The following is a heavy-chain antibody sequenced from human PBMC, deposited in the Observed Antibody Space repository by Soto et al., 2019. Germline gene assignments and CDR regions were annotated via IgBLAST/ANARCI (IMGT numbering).Heavy chain of an antibody. D-gene: IGHD5-18*01. CDR2: ISSSSSYI. CDR1: GFTFTNYW. V-gene: IGHV3-21*01. Sequence: GGSLRLSCAASGFTFTNYWMHWVRQAPGKGLEWVSSISSSSSYIYYADSVKGRFTISRDNAKNSLYLQMNSLRAEDTAVYYCARPVDTAMVMWFDPWGQGTLVTVSS. CDR3: ARPVDTAMVMWFDP. J-gene: IGHJ5*02.